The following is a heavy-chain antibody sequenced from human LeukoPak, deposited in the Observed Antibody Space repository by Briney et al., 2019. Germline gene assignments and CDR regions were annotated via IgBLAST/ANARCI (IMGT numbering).Heavy chain of an antibody. CDR3: ARGAVVVAATDDAFEI. CDR1: GFTFSSYG. CDR2: IRYDGSNK. V-gene: IGHV3-33*08. D-gene: IGHD2-15*01. J-gene: IGHJ3*02. Sequence: GRSLRLSCAASGFTFSSYGMHWVRQAPGKGLEWVAFIRYDGSNKYYADSVKGRFTISRDNAKNSLYLQMNSLRAEDTALYYCARGAVVVAATDDAFEIWGQGTMVTVSS.